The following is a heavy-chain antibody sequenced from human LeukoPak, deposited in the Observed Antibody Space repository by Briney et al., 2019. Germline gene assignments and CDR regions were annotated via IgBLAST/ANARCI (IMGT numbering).Heavy chain of an antibody. CDR1: GFTFSSYA. V-gene: IGHV3-23*01. Sequence: GGSLRLSCAASGFTFSSYAMSWVRQAPGKGLEWVSAISGSGGSTYYADSVKGRFTISRGNSKNTLYLQMNSLRAEDTAVYYCARTDYDFWSGYSTNADFDSWGQGTLVTVSS. CDR2: ISGSGGST. J-gene: IGHJ4*02. CDR3: ARTDYDFWSGYSTNADFDS. D-gene: IGHD3-3*01.